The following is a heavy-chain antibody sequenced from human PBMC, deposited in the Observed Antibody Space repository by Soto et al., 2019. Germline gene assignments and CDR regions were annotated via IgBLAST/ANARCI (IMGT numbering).Heavy chain of an antibody. J-gene: IGHJ4*02. V-gene: IGHV3-33*01. CDR2: IWYDGSNK. Sequence: QVQLVESGGGVVQPGRSLRLSCAASGFTFSSYGMHWVSQAPGKGLEWVAVIWYDGSNKYYADSVKGRFTISRDNSKNTLYLQMNSLRAEGTAVYYCARAPVHSSSWADYWGQGTLVTVSS. CDR3: ARAPVHSSSWADY. D-gene: IGHD6-13*01. CDR1: GFTFSSYG.